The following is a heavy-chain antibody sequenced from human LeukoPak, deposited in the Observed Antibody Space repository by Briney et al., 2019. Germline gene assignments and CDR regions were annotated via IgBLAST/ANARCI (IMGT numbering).Heavy chain of an antibody. CDR2: ISGSGSST. CDR1: GFTLRSSD. J-gene: IGHJ4*02. V-gene: IGHV3-23*01. CDR3: AKVQQWLVAAGPFDY. D-gene: IGHD6-19*01. Sequence: GGSLRLSCAASGFTLRSSDMSWVRQAPGKGLEWLSAISGSGSSTYHAESVKGRFTISRDTSKNTLYLQLNSLRAEDTAVYYCAKVQQWLVAAGPFDYWGQGTLVTVSS.